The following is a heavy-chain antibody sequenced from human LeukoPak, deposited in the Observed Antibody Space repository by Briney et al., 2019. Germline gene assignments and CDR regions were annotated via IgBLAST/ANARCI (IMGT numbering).Heavy chain of an antibody. J-gene: IGHJ6*04. V-gene: IGHV3-15*01. CDR2: IKSEGEGATT. CDR1: GFTIGTAW. CDR3: IAHFPYFYGFDV. Sequence: GRSLRLSCVSSGFTIGTAWMSWVRQAPGKGLEWLGDIKSEGEGATTDYAAPAKGRFAISRDDSKNMIYLQMSSLKIDDTAIYYCIAHFPYFYGFDVWGKGTTVTVSS. D-gene: IGHD3-3*02.